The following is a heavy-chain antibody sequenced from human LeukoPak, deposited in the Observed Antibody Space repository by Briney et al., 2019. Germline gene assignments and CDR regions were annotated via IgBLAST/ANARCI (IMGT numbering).Heavy chain of an antibody. J-gene: IGHJ4*02. CDR2: ISSSGGVI. CDR1: GFTFSDYY. V-gene: IGHV3-11*01. Sequence: GGSLRLSCAASGFTFSDYYMAWIRQAPGKGLEWLSYISSSGGVIYYADSVKGRFTISRDNAKNSLFLQMNSLRAEDTAVYYCARDIHTVTSGREYWGQGTLVTVSS. D-gene: IGHD4-17*01. CDR3: ARDIHTVTSGREY.